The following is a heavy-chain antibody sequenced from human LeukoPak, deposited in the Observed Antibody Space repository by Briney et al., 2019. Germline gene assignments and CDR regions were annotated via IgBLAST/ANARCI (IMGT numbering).Heavy chain of an antibody. V-gene: IGHV4-39*07. Sequence: SETLSLTCTVSGGSISSSNYFWGWIRQAPGKGLEWIGSIYYSGSTYYNPSLKSRVTISADMSKNQFSLRLYFVTAADTAVYYCGRDSVEMGTIHSDYWGQGTLVTVSS. CDR1: GGSISSSNYF. CDR3: GRDSVEMGTIHSDY. J-gene: IGHJ4*02. D-gene: IGHD5-24*01. CDR2: IYYSGST.